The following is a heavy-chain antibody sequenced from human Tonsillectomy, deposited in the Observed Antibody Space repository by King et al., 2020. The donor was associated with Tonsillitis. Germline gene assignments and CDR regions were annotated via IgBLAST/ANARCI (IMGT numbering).Heavy chain of an antibody. CDR3: ARGRGGGPPRSFDV. D-gene: IGHD4-23*01. Sequence: QLQESGPGLVKPSETLSLTCTVSGGSLYNHYWSWFRQPPGKRLEWIGDIYYSGSTNYHPSLESRVTMSIDTPRNQFSVQLTSVTAADAAVYYCARGRGGGPPRSFDVWGQGTMVTVSS. CDR2: IYYSGST. CDR1: GGSLYNHY. V-gene: IGHV4-59*11. J-gene: IGHJ3*01.